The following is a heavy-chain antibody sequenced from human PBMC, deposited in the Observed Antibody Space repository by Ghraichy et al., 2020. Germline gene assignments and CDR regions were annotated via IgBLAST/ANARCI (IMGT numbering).Heavy chain of an antibody. D-gene: IGHD6-6*01. CDR2: ISSSGSTI. V-gene: IGHV3-48*03. J-gene: IGHJ3*02. CDR1: GFTFSSYE. CDR3: ARVIWQLVSDAFDI. Sequence: LSLTCAASGFTFSSYEMNWVRQAPGKGLEWVSYISSSGSTIYYADSVKGRFTISRDNAKNSLYLQMNSLRAEDTAVYYCARVIWQLVSDAFDIWGQGTMVTVSS.